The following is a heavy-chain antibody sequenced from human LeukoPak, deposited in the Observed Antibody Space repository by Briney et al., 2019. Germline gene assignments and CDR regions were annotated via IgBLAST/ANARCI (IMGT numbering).Heavy chain of an antibody. CDR2: IYYSGST. J-gene: IGHJ5*02. CDR3: ARSRQYQLLGWFDP. CDR1: GGSISSSSYY. D-gene: IGHD2-2*01. Sequence: KPSETLSLTCTVSGGSISSSSYYWGWIRQPPGKGLEWIGSIYYSGSTYYNPSLTSRVTISVATSKNQFSLKLRSVTAADTAVYYCARSRQYQLLGWFDPWGQGTLVTVSS. V-gene: IGHV4-39*01.